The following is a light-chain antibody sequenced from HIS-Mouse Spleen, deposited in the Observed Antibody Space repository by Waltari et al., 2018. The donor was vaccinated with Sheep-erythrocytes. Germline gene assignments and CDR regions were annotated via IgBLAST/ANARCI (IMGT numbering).Light chain of an antibody. CDR2: GPS. V-gene: IGLV1-40*01. CDR1: SSNIGAGYD. CDR3: QSYDSSLSGVV. Sequence: QSVLTQPPSVSGAPGQRVTISCTGSSSNIGAGYDVHWYQQLPGTAPKLLLYGPSKRPSGVPGRFSGSKYGTSASLAITGLQAEDEADYYCQSYDSSLSGVVFGGGTKLTVL. J-gene: IGLJ2*01.